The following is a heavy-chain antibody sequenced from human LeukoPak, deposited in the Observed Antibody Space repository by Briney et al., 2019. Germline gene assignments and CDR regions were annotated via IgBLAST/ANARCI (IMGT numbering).Heavy chain of an antibody. CDR3: ARDRGRYYYGSRSYSGPDY. CDR1: GFTFSSYA. Sequence: GGSLRLSCAASGFTFSSYAMHWVRQAPGKGLEWVAVISYDGSNKYYADSVKGRFTISRDNSKNTLYLQMNSLRAEDTAVYYCARDRGRYYYGSRSYSGPDYWGQGTLVTVSS. CDR2: ISYDGSNK. D-gene: IGHD3-10*01. V-gene: IGHV3-30*04. J-gene: IGHJ4*02.